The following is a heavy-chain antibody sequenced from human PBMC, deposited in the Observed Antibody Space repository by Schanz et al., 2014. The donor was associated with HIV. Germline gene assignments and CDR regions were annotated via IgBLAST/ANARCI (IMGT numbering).Heavy chain of an antibody. CDR2: INQDASTI. CDR1: GVTFSNYW. Sequence: EVQLVESGGGLVQPGGSLRLSCVASGVTFSNYWMTWVRHVSGKGLEWVANINQDASTIRYVDSVKGRFTISRDNAKNSLHLQMNSLRGDDTALYYCLKSGDFWGQGTLVTVSS. D-gene: IGHD5-12*01. J-gene: IGHJ4*02. CDR3: LKSGDF. V-gene: IGHV3-7*01.